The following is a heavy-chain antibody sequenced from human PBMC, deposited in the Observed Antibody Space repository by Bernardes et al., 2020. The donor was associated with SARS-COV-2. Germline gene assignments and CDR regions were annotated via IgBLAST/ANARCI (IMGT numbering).Heavy chain of an antibody. CDR1: GFTFSNAW. Sequence: GGSLRLSCAASGFTFSNAWMSWVRQAPGKGLEWVGRVKSKTDGGTTDYAAPVKGRFTISRDDSKNTVYLQMNSLKAEDTAVYYCTTDGGLGPYCSSTSCYSNYWGQGTLVTVSS. CDR3: TTDGGLGPYCSSTSCYSNY. V-gene: IGHV3-15*01. D-gene: IGHD2-2*01. CDR2: VKSKTDGGTT. J-gene: IGHJ4*02.